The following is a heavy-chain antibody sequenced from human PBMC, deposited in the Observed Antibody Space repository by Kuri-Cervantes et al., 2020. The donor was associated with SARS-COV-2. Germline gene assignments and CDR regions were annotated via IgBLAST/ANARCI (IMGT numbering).Heavy chain of an antibody. D-gene: IGHD2-2*01. J-gene: IGHJ4*02. CDR3: ARQGGIVVVPAAL. Sequence: SETLSLTCGVSGYPISSGYNWGWIRQPPGKGLEWIGSIYHSGSTYYNPSLKSRVTISVDTSKNQFSLKLSSVTAADTAVYYCARQGGIVVVPAALWGQGTLVTVSS. CDR2: IYHSGST. CDR1: GYPISSGYN. V-gene: IGHV4-38-2*01.